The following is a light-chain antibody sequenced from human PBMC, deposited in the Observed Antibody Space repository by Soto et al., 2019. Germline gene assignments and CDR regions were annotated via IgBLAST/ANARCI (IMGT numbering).Light chain of an antibody. V-gene: IGKV1-33*01. CDR1: QDINKY. CDR2: DVS. Sequence: DIPMTQSPSSLSVSVGDRVTITCQTSQDINKYLNWYQQKPGKAPKLLIYDVSNLEEGVSSRFSGRGSETHFTLTINSLQPEDIATYYCEQYYNYVITVGQGTLLEIK. J-gene: IGKJ5*01. CDR3: EQYYNYVIT.